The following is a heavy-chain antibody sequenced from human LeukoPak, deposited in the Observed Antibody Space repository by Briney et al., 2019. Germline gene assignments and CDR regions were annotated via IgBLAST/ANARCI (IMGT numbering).Heavy chain of an antibody. Sequence: KGRDWMGGFDPEDGESIYPQKFQGRVTMPEDTSTDTAYMELSSLRSEDTAVYYCATEWELLRLDTWGQGSLVTDSS. D-gene: IGHD1-26*01. V-gene: IGHV1-24*01. CDR3: ATEWELLRLDT. CDR2: FDPEDGES. J-gene: IGHJ5*02.